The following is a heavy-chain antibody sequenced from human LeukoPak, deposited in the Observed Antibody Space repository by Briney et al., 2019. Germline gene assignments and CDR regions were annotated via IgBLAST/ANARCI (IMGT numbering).Heavy chain of an antibody. CDR1: GFTFSSYA. Sequence: GGSLRLSCAASGFTFSSYAMSWVRQAPGKGLEWVSAISGSGGSTYYADSVKGRFTISRDNSKSTLYLQMNSLRAEDTAVYYCAKGYSSTSRSRYFDYWGQGTLVTVSS. CDR2: ISGSGGST. V-gene: IGHV3-23*01. CDR3: AKGYSSTSRSRYFDY. J-gene: IGHJ4*02. D-gene: IGHD6-13*01.